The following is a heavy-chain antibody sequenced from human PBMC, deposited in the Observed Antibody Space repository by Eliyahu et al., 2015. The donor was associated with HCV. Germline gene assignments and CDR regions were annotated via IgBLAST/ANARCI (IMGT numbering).Heavy chain of an antibody. V-gene: IGHV1-18*04. CDR2: INTYRGDT. J-gene: IGHJ3*02. CDR1: GYTLSDYG. CDR3: AKDKLGAHDAFRY. Sequence: QVQLVQSGAEVKKPGASVKVSCKASGYTLSDYGITWVRQAPGQGLEWMGWINTYRGDTLYTQSFQGRVTMTTDTSTSTAYMELRSLRSDDTAVYYCAKDKLGAHDAFRYLGPRDNHHRLF. D-gene: IGHD1-26*01.